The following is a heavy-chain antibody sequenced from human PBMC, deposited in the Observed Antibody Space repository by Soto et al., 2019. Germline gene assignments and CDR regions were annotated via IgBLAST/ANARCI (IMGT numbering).Heavy chain of an antibody. D-gene: IGHD3-22*01. Sequence: ASVKVSRKASGGTLSIYAISWVRQAPGQGLEWMGGIIPIFGTANYAQKFQGRVTITADDSTSTAFMDPSSLRSEDTAVYFCARHVPLNYYDSTYYYYAMDVWGQGTTLTVSS. V-gene: IGHV1-69*13. CDR3: ARHVPLNYYDSTYYYYAMDV. CDR1: GGTLSIYA. CDR2: IIPIFGTA. J-gene: IGHJ6*02.